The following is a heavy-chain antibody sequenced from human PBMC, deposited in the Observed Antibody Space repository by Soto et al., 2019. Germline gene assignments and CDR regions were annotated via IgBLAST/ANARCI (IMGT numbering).Heavy chain of an antibody. D-gene: IGHD4-4*01. CDR1: GITFSKAW. V-gene: IGHV3-15*01. J-gene: IGHJ6*02. CDR3: TTNFYSDYGMAV. Sequence: EVQLVESGGGLVKPGGSLRLSCAASGITFSKAWMNWVRQSPGKGLGWVGRIKSKSDVWTTHYAAPVKGRFTISRDDSKNTLCLQMNSLKTEDTAVYYFTTNFYSDYGMAVWGQWTTVTVSS. CDR2: IKSKSDVWTT.